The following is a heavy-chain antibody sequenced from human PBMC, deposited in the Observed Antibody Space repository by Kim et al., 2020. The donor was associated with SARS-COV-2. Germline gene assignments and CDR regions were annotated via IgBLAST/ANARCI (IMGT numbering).Heavy chain of an antibody. CDR1: GFTFSSYG. V-gene: IGHV3-33*01. CDR3: ARGLEMATMVV. D-gene: IGHD3-10*01. Sequence: GGSLRLSCAASGFTFSSYGMHWVRQAPGKGLEWVAVIWYDGSNKYYADSVKGRFTISRDNSKNTLYLQMNSLRAEDTAVYYCARGLEMATMVVWGQGTLVTVSS. J-gene: IGHJ4*02. CDR2: IWYDGSNK.